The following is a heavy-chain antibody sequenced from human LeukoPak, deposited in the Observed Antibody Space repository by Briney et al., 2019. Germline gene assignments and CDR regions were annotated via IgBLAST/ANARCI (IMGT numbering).Heavy chain of an antibody. J-gene: IGHJ3*02. D-gene: IGHD3-22*01. CDR3: ARVGDSSGYDAFDI. CDR1: GGPFSGYY. V-gene: IGHV4-34*01. Sequence: SETLSLTCAVYGGPFSGYYWSWIRQPPGKGLEWIGEINHSGSTNYNPSLKSRVTISVDTSKNQFSLKLSSVTAADTAVYYCARVGDSSGYDAFDIWGQGTMVTVSS. CDR2: INHSGST.